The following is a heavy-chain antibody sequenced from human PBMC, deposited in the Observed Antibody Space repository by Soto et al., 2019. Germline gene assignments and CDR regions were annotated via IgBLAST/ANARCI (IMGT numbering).Heavy chain of an antibody. CDR2: MNPNSGNT. Sequence: ASVKVSCKASGYTFTSYDINWVRQATGQGLEYLGWMNPNSGNTAYVQKFEGRVTFTRDTVATTVNMELTSLTSEDTAVYYCGRDQSGTGYYVDWFDPWGQGTLVTVSS. CDR1: GYTFTSYD. CDR3: GRDQSGTGYYVDWFDP. D-gene: IGHD3-10*02. J-gene: IGHJ5*02. V-gene: IGHV1-8*01.